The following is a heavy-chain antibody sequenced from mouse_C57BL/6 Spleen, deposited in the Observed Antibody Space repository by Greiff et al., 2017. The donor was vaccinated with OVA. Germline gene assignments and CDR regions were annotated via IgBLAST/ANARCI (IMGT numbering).Heavy chain of an antibody. D-gene: IGHD3-2*02. CDR2: IDPSDSYT. Sequence: VQLQQPGAELVKPGASVKLSCKASGYTFTSYWMQWVKQRPGQGLEWIGEIDPSDSYTNYNQKFKGKATLTVDTSSSTAYMQLSSLTSEDSAVYYCARSSSGPLYDYWGQGTSVTVSS. J-gene: IGHJ4*01. CDR1: GYTFTSYW. CDR3: ARSSSGPLYDY. V-gene: IGHV1-50*01.